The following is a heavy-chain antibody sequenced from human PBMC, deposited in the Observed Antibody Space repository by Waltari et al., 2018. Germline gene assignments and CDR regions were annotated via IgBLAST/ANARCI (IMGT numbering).Heavy chain of an antibody. CDR2: IYNTENT. Sequence: QVQLQESGPRLVKPSETLSLTCTVSGGSISGPYWSWVRQPPGKGLEWIGYIYNTENTNYSPSLQSRVSISLDTSKNQFSLKLSSVTATDTAVYYCARANAGRTTAFDIWGQGTMVTVS. CDR3: ARANAGRTTAFDI. CDR1: GGSISGPY. J-gene: IGHJ3*02. D-gene: IGHD6-13*01. V-gene: IGHV4-59*11.